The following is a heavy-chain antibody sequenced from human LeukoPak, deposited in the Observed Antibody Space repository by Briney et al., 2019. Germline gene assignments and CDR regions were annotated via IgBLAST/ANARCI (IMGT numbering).Heavy chain of an antibody. CDR2: ISWNSGSI. Sequence: GRSLRLSCAASGFTFDDYAMHWVRQAPGKGLEWVSGISWNSGSIGYADSVKGRFTISRDNAKNSLYLQMNSLGAEDMALYYCAKDGAGDYVWGSLFDYWGQGTLVTVSS. CDR3: AKDGAGDYVWGSLFDY. V-gene: IGHV3-9*03. CDR1: GFTFDDYA. D-gene: IGHD3-16*01. J-gene: IGHJ4*02.